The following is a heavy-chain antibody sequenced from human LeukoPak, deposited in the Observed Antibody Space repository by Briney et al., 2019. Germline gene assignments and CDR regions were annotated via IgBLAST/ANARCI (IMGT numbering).Heavy chain of an antibody. CDR1: GYTFTSYA. CDR2: INAGSGNT. D-gene: IGHD3-9*01. CDR3: ARVGYDILTGWGWFDP. Sequence: ASVKVSCKASGYTFTSYAMHWVRQAPGQRLEWMGWINAGSGNTEYSQKFQGRVTITRDTSASTAYVELSSLTSEDTAVYYCARVGYDILTGWGWFDPWGQGTLVTVSS. J-gene: IGHJ5*02. V-gene: IGHV1-3*01.